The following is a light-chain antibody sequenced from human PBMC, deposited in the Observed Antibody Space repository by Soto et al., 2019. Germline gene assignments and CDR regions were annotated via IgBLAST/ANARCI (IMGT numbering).Light chain of an antibody. CDR2: GAS. Sequence: EIVLTQSPGTLSLSPGERATLSCRASQSVSSTYLAWYQQKPGQAPRLLIYGASSRATGIPDRFSGSGSGTDFTLTISRLEPDDFAVYYCQQFGVSPSFGQGTKLEIK. J-gene: IGKJ2*01. CDR3: QQFGVSPS. CDR1: QSVSSTY. V-gene: IGKV3-20*01.